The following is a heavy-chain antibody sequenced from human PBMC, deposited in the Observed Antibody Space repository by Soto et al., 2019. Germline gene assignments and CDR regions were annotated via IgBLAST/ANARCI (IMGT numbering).Heavy chain of an antibody. D-gene: IGHD5-12*01. J-gene: IGHJ4*02. CDR1: GFTFSDYW. CDR3: ARFASGKSAST. Sequence: SGGSLRLSCAGSGFTFSDYWMSWARQAPGTGLEWVANIKYDGSEEYYVDSVRGRFTISRDNAMNSLHLQMNSLRADDTAVYYCARFASGKSASTWGQGTLVTVSS. V-gene: IGHV3-7*05. CDR2: IKYDGSEE.